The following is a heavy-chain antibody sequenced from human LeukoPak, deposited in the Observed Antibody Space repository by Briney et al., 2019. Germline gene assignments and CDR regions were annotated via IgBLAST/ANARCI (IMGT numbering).Heavy chain of an antibody. CDR3: ASQRDSSWYGNFDY. J-gene: IGHJ4*02. V-gene: IGHV3-66*04. Sequence: PGGSLRLSCAASGFTVSSNYMSWVRQAPGKGLEWVSVIYSGGSTYYADSVKGRFTISRDNSKNTLYLQMNSLRAEDTAVYYCASQRDSSWYGNFDYWGQGTLVTVSS. D-gene: IGHD6-13*01. CDR2: IYSGGST. CDR1: GFTVSSNY.